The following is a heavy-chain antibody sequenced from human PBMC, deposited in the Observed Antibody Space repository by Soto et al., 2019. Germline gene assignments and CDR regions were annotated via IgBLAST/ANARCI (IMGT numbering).Heavy chain of an antibody. CDR3: TLVKRWDQSSTSRYWFDT. CDR1: GITLNQTL. CDR2: IKSRADGGTK. V-gene: IGHV3-15*01. Sequence: IXLSCPDSGITLNQTLMSRRLQAPVKELEWVGRIKSRADGGTKDYGAPVRGRFTISRDDSENMLYLQMNSLKTEDTAVYYCTLVKRWDQSSTSRYWFDTCG. D-gene: IGHD1-26*01. J-gene: IGHJ5*01.